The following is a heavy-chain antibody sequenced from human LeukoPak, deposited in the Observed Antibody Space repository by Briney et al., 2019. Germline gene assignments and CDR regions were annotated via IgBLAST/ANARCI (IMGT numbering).Heavy chain of an antibody. CDR1: GGSISSHY. CDR3: TKSDGYGLIRI. Sequence: SETLSLTCAVSGGSISSHYWNWIRQRAGKGLEWIGRIYTSGSTNYNPSLKSRVTMSVDTSKNQFSLKVISMTAADTAAYYCTKSDGYGLIRICGRGTMVTVSS. D-gene: IGHD3-10*01. V-gene: IGHV4-4*07. J-gene: IGHJ3*02. CDR2: IYTSGST.